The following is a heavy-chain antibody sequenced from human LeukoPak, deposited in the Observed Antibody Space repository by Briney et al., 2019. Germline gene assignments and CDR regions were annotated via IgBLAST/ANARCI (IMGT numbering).Heavy chain of an antibody. CDR3: AREGAYDGYYYYGMDV. D-gene: IGHD5-12*01. CDR1: GFTFSSYA. J-gene: IGHJ6*02. V-gene: IGHV3-23*01. CDR2: ISGSGGST. Sequence: PGGSLRLSCAASGFTFSSYAMSWVRQAPGKGLEWVSAISGSGGSTYYADSVKGRFTISRDNSKNTLYLQMNSLRSEDTAVYYCAREGAYDGYYYYGMDVWGQGTTVTVSS.